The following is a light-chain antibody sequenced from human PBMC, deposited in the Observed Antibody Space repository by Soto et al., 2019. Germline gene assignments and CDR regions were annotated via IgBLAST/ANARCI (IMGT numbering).Light chain of an antibody. CDR2: DAS. CDR3: QQRSNWPWT. V-gene: IGKV3-11*01. Sequence: EIVLTQSPGTLSLSLGERATLSCRASQSVSSSYLAWYQQKPGQAPRLLIYDASNRATGIPARVSGSGSGTDVTLTISSLEPEDFAVDDGQQRSNWPWTFGQGTKVDIK. CDR1: QSVSSSY. J-gene: IGKJ1*01.